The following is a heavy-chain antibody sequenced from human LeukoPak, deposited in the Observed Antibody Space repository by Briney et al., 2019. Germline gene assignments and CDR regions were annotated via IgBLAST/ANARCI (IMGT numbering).Heavy chain of an antibody. CDR3: ARDGVSQIVATGFDP. J-gene: IGHJ5*02. D-gene: IGHD2-21*01. Sequence: SETLSLTCTVSGGSISSGSYYWRWVRPPAGKGLEWIGRIYTSGSTNYNPSLKSRVTISVDTSKNQFSLKLSSVTAADTAVYYCARDGVSQIVATGFDPWGQGTLVTVSS. CDR2: IYTSGST. CDR1: GGSISSGSYY. V-gene: IGHV4-61*02.